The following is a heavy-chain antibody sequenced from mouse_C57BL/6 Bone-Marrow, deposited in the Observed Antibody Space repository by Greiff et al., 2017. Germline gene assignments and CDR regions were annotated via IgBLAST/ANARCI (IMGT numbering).Heavy chain of an antibody. CDR1: GYNIKDYY. J-gene: IGHJ4*01. Sequence: EVQLQQPGAELVKPGASVKLSCTASGYNIKDYYMHWVKQRPEQGLEWIGRIDPEDGDTKYTPKFQGKATITADPSSNTAYLSLSRLTSEDTAIYYCDRGTHYYGKDGMDYGGQGTSVTVSS. CDR2: IDPEDGDT. V-gene: IGHV14-2*01. CDR3: DRGTHYYGKDGMDY. D-gene: IGHD1-1*01.